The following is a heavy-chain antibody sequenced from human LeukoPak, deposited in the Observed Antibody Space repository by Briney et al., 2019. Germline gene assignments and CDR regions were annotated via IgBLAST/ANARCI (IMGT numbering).Heavy chain of an antibody. CDR3: ARDFRKRYYYDSSGSYFDY. J-gene: IGHJ4*02. CDR2: IYYSGST. V-gene: IGHV4-59*01. D-gene: IGHD3-22*01. CDR1: GGSISSYY. Sequence: PSETLSLICTVSGGSISSYYWSWIRQPPGKGLEWIGYIYYSGSTNYNPSLKSRVTISVDTSKNQLSLKLSSVTAADTAVYYCARDFRKRYYYDSSGSYFDYWGQGTLVTVSS.